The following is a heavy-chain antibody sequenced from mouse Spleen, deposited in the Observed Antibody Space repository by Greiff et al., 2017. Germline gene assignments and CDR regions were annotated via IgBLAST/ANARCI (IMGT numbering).Heavy chain of an antibody. V-gene: IGHV1-61*01. CDR3: AGRGYYGDSFDY. Sequence: QVQLQQPGAELVRPGSSVKLSCKASGYTFTSYWMDWVKQRPGQGLEWIGNIYPSDSETHYNQKFKDKATLTVDKSSSTAYMQLSSLTSEDSAVYYCAGRGYYGDSFDYWGQGTTLTVSS. CDR2: IYPSDSET. J-gene: IGHJ2*01. D-gene: IGHD1-1*02. CDR1: GYTFTSYW.